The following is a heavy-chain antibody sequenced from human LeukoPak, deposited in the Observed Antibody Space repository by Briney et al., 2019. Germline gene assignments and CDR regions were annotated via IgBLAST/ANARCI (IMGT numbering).Heavy chain of an antibody. Sequence: SETLSLTCTVSGGSISSYYWSWIRQPPGKGLEWIGYIYYSGSTNYNPSLKSRVTISVDTSKNQFSLKLSSVTAADTAVYYRARTYFAPYYFDYWGQGTLVTVSS. V-gene: IGHV4-59*01. CDR2: IYYSGST. J-gene: IGHJ4*02. D-gene: IGHD3-10*01. CDR1: GGSISSYY. CDR3: ARTYFAPYYFDY.